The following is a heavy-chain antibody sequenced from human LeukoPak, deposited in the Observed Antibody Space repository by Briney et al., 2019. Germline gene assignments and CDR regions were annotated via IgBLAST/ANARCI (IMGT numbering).Heavy chain of an antibody. CDR1: GYTFTGYY. D-gene: IGHD3-22*01. CDR3: ARDRTDYYDSNAYYPNWFDP. CDR2: IPPKSGGT. V-gene: IGHV1-2*02. J-gene: IGHJ5*02. Sequence: ASVKVSCKASGYTFTGYYIHWVRQAPGQGLEWMGWIPPKSGGTNYAQKFQGRVTMTRDTSISTVYMELSRLRSDDTAVYYCARDRTDYYDSNAYYPNWFDPWGQGTLVTVSS.